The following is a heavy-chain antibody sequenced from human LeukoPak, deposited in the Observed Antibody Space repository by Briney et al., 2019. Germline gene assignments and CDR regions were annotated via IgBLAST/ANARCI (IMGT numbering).Heavy chain of an antibody. D-gene: IGHD3-3*01. CDR2: ISAYNGNT. CDR3: ARSYYDFWSGYRLPLDY. CDR1: GYTFTSYG. J-gene: IGHJ4*02. Sequence: ASVKVSCKASGYTFTSYGISWVRQAPGQGLEWMGWISAYNGNTNYAQKLQGRVTMTTDTSTSTAYMELRSLRSDDTAVYYCARSYYDFWSGYRLPLDYGGQGTLVTVSA. V-gene: IGHV1-18*01.